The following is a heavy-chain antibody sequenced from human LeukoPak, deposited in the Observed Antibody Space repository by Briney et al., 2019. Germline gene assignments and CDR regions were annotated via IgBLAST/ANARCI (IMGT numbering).Heavy chain of an antibody. CDR3: ATDPGAGRLFAY. D-gene: IGHD6-19*01. CDR1: GYTLTELS. Sequence: ASVKVSCKVSGYTLTELSMHWVRQAPGKGLEWMGGFDPEDGETIYAQKFQGRVTMTEDTSTDTAYMELGSLRPEDTAVYYCATDPGAGRLFAYWGQGTLVTVSS. V-gene: IGHV1-24*01. J-gene: IGHJ4*02. CDR2: FDPEDGET.